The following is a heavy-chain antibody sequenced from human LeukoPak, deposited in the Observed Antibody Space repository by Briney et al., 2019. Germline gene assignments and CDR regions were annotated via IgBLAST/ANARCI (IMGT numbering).Heavy chain of an antibody. CDR2: INTDESST. Sequence: GGSLRLSCAASGFTFDAYWMHWVRQAPGKGPVWVSRINTDESSTSYADSVKGRFTISRDNSKNTLYLQMNSLRAEDTAVYYCAKASDRILYWWGQGTLVTVSS. V-gene: IGHV3-74*01. D-gene: IGHD2-8*02. CDR1: GFTFDAYW. J-gene: IGHJ4*02. CDR3: AKASDRILYW.